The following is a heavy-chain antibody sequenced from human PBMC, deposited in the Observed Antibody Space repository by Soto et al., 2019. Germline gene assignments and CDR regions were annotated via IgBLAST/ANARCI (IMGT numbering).Heavy chain of an antibody. CDR2: ISAYNGNT. CDR3: ASSSWYAAWFDP. CDR1: GYTFTSSS. V-gene: IGHV1-18*01. Sequence: ASVKVSCKASGYTFTSSSISWVRQAPGQGLEWMGWISAYNGNTNYAQKLQGRVTMTTDTSTSTAYMELRSLRSDDTAVYYCASSSWYAAWFDPWGLGIPVTVSS. D-gene: IGHD6-13*01. J-gene: IGHJ5*01.